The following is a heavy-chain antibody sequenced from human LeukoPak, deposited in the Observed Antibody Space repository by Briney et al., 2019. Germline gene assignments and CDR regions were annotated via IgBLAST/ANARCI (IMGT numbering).Heavy chain of an antibody. CDR3: ARLYGYVLLYRFDY. D-gene: IGHD5-18*01. Sequence: SQTLSLTCTVSGDSISSGSYYWSWIRQPAGKGLEWIGRIYTSGSTNYNPSLKSRVTISVDTSKNQFSLKLSSVTAADTAVYYCARLYGYVLLYRFDYWGQGTLVTVSS. J-gene: IGHJ4*02. CDR2: IYTSGST. CDR1: GDSISSGSYY. V-gene: IGHV4-61*02.